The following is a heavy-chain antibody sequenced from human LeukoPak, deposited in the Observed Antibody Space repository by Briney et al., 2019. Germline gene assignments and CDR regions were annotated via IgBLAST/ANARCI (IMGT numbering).Heavy chain of an antibody. CDR3: ARDDGIGSGSYSFDY. CDR2: ISASSGDT. D-gene: IGHD3-10*01. Sequence: ASVKVSCKASGYTFNTYGISWVRQAPGQGLEWMGWISASSGDTNYAQKLQGRVTMTTDTSTNTAYMELRSPTSDDTAIYYCARDDGIGSGSYSFDYWGQGTLVTVSS. J-gene: IGHJ4*02. CDR1: GYTFNTYG. V-gene: IGHV1-18*01.